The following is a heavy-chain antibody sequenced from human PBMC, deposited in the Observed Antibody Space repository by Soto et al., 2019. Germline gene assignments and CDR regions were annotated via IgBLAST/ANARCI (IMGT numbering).Heavy chain of an antibody. V-gene: IGHV5-51*01. CDR3: ARLCSNGVCYGFVDY. CDR2: IYPGDSDS. D-gene: IGHD2-8*01. J-gene: IGHJ4*02. Sequence: GESLKISCKGSGYSFTTYWIGWVRQMPGKGLEWMGIIYPGDSDSRYSPSFQGQVTISADKSISTAYLQWSSLKASDTAMYYCARLCSNGVCYGFVDYWGQGTLVTVSS. CDR1: GYSFTTYW.